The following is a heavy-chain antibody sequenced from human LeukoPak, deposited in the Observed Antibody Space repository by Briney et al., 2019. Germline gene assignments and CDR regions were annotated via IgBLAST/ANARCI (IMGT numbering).Heavy chain of an antibody. CDR3: ARDPGTAAAGTQFIDY. V-gene: IGHV3-30*04. CDR1: GFTFRSYA. Sequence: GGSLRLSCAASGFTFRSYAMHWVRQAPGKGLEWVAVISYDGSNKRYADSVKGRFTISRDNSKNTLYLQMNSLRAEDTAVYYCARDPGTAAAGTQFIDYWGQGTLVTVSS. CDR2: ISYDGSNK. J-gene: IGHJ4*02. D-gene: IGHD6-13*01.